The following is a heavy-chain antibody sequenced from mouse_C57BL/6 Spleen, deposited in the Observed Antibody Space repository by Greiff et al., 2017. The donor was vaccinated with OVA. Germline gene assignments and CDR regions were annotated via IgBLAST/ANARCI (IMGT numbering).Heavy chain of an antibody. Sequence: QVQLQQPGAELVKPGASVKMSCKASGYTFTSYWINWVKQRPGQGLEWIGDIYPGSGSTNYNEKFKSKATLTVDPSSSTAYMQLSSLTSEDSAVYYCARGRGNSGWYFDVWGTGTTVTVSS. D-gene: IGHD2-1*01. J-gene: IGHJ1*03. CDR1: GYTFTSYW. V-gene: IGHV1-55*01. CDR3: ARGRGNSGWYFDV. CDR2: IYPGSGST.